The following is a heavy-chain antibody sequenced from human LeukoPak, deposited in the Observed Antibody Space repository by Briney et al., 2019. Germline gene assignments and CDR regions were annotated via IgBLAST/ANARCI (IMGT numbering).Heavy chain of an antibody. V-gene: IGHV3-66*01. J-gene: IGHJ4*02. D-gene: IGHD3-22*01. Sequence: GGSLRLSCAASGFTVSSNYMSWVRQAPGKGLEWVSVIYSGGSTYYADSVKGRFTISRDNSKNTLYLQMNSLRAEDTAVYYCAKDGGSGYFTRAFYFDYWGQGTLVTVSS. CDR2: IYSGGST. CDR3: AKDGGSGYFTRAFYFDY. CDR1: GFTVSSNY.